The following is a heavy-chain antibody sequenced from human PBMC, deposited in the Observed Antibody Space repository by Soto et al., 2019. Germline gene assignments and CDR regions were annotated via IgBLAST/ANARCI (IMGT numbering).Heavy chain of an antibody. D-gene: IGHD2-2*01. J-gene: IGHJ4*02. Sequence: GGSLRLSCSASGFTFSTYWMSWVRQAPGKGLEWVANIKQDGSEKYYVDSVKGRFTISRDNAKNSLYLQMNSLRAEDTAVYYCARDSLGYCTSTSCYWSEDSWGQGTLVTVSS. V-gene: IGHV3-7*03. CDR3: ARDSLGYCTSTSCYWSEDS. CDR1: GFTFSTYW. CDR2: IKQDGSEK.